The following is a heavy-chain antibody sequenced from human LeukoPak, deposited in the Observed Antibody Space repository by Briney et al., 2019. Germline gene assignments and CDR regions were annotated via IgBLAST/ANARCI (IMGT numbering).Heavy chain of an antibody. CDR1: GGFIRSSSYH. CDR3: AGEYSSSPGY. Sequence: PSETLSLTCTVSGGFIRSSSYHWAWIREPPGKGLEWIASIYYSGTSYYNPSLRSRVTISVDTSKNQFSLKLNSVTAADTAVYYCAGEYSSSPGYWGQGALVTVSS. D-gene: IGHD3-22*01. V-gene: IGHV4-39*07. CDR2: IYYSGTS. J-gene: IGHJ4*02.